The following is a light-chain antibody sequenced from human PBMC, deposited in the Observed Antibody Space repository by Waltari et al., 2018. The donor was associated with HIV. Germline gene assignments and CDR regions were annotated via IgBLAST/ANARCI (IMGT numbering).Light chain of an antibody. V-gene: IGLV1-47*01. J-gene: IGLJ1*01. Sequence: QSVLTQPPSASGTPGQRVTISCSGSSSNIEFNYVYWYQQVPGTAPKLLIYKNDQLPSGVPYRFSASKSGTSASLVISGLRSEDEADYYCAAWDDRLSGRVFGTGTRVTVL. CDR3: AAWDDRLSGRV. CDR1: SSNIEFNY. CDR2: KND.